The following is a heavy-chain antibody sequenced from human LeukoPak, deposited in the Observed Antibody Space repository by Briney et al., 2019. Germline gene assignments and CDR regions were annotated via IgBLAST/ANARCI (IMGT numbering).Heavy chain of an antibody. V-gene: IGHV3-15*01. CDR3: TTVKRDTDAFDI. J-gene: IGHJ3*02. CDR2: IKSKTDGGTT. Sequence: GGSLRLSCAASGFTVSSNYMSWVRQAPGKGLEWVGRIKSKTDGGTTDYAAPVKGRFTISRDDSKNTLYLQMNSLKTEDTAVYYCTTVKRDTDAFDIWGQGTMVTVSS. CDR1: GFTVSSNY. D-gene: IGHD5-24*01.